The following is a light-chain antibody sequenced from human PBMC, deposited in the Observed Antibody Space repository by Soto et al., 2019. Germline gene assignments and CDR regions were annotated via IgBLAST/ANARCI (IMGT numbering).Light chain of an antibody. CDR1: QSVSSTY. CDR3: QQYGSSPLWT. Sequence: EIGLTQYPGTLSLSPGERATLSCRASQSVSSTYLAWYQQKPGQAPRLLIYGASSRATGIPDRFSGSGSGTDFTLTISRLEPEDFAVYYCQQYGSSPLWTFGQGTKVDIK. V-gene: IGKV3-20*01. CDR2: GAS. J-gene: IGKJ1*01.